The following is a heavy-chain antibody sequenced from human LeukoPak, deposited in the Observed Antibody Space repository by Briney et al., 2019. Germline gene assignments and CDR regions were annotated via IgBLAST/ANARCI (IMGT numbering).Heavy chain of an antibody. CDR1: GYTFTGYY. CDR2: INPNSGGT. Sequence: ASVKVSCKASGYTFTGYYMHWVRQAPGQGLEWMGWINPNSGGTNYAQKFQGRVTMTRDTSISTAYMELSRLRSDDTAVYYCARGPSAGDQPLFDYWGQGTLVTVSS. V-gene: IGHV1-2*02. J-gene: IGHJ4*02. D-gene: IGHD2-2*01. CDR3: ARGPSAGDQPLFDY.